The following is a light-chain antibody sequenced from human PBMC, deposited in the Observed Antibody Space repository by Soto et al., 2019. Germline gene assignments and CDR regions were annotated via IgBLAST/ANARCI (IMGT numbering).Light chain of an antibody. J-gene: IGKJ2*01. Sequence: EIVLTQSPGTLSLSPGERATLSCRASQSVSSNYLAWYQQKPGQAPRLLIYGASSRATGIPDRFSGSGSGTDFTLTISRLEPEDCAVYYCQQDGSSPHTFGQGTKLEIK. CDR2: GAS. V-gene: IGKV3-20*01. CDR3: QQDGSSPHT. CDR1: QSVSSNY.